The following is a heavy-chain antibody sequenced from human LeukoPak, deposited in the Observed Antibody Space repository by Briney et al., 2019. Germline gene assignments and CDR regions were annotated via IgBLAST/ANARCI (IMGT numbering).Heavy chain of an antibody. CDR3: AKDLYSSSWYYGMDV. V-gene: IGHV3-23*01. D-gene: IGHD6-6*01. Sequence: GGSLRLSCAASGFTFISYTINWVRQAPGKGLQWVSAISGSGGNTYYADSVKGRFTISRDNSKNTLYLQMNSLRAEDTAVYYCAKDLYSSSWYYGMDVWGQGTTVTVSS. CDR2: ISGSGGNT. J-gene: IGHJ6*02. CDR1: GFTFISYT.